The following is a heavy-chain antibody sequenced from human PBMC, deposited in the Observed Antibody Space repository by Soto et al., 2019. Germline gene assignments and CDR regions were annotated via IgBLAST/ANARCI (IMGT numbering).Heavy chain of an antibody. CDR2: IFHSGST. CDR1: GSSITSGGHY. CDR3: ATGGHEDNYFAP. Sequence: QVQLQESGPGLVKPSQTLSLTCTVSGSSITSGGHYWGWIRQLPGKGLEWIAYIFHSGSTSYNPSLKSRLTISVDTSKNQFSLKLSSVTAADTAVYYCATGGHEDNYFAPWGQGTLVTVSS. V-gene: IGHV4-31*03. J-gene: IGHJ5*02. D-gene: IGHD3-10*01.